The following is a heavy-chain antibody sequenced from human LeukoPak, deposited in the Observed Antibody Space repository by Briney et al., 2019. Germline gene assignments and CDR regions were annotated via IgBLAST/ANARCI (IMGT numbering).Heavy chain of an antibody. CDR3: AKGPGGMIVVVITTKISPFDY. Sequence: GGSLRLSCAASGFTFSSYWMSWVRQVPGKGLEWVSNIKQDGSEKNYVDSVKGRFTISRDNSKNTLYLQMNSLRAEDTAVYYCAKGPGGMIVVVITTKISPFDYWGQGTLVTVSS. D-gene: IGHD3-22*01. V-gene: IGHV3-7*03. CDR2: IKQDGSEK. CDR1: GFTFSSYW. J-gene: IGHJ4*02.